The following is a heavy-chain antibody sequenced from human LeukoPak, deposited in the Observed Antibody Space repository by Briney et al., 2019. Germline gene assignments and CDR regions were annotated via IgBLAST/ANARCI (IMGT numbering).Heavy chain of an antibody. J-gene: IGHJ4*02. V-gene: IGHV4-34*01. CDR1: VGSFSGYY. D-gene: IGHD2-2*01. CDR3: ARGRDIVVVPAAPVREFDY. CDR2: INHSGST. Sequence: SETLSLTCAVYVGSFSGYYWSWIRQPPGKGLEWIGEINHSGSTNYNPSLKRRVTISVDTSKNQFSLKLSSVTAADTAVYYCARGRDIVVVPAAPVREFDYWGQGTLVTVSS.